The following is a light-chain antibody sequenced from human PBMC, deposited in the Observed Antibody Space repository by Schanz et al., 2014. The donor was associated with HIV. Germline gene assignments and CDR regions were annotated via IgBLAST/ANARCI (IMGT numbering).Light chain of an antibody. Sequence: EIVMTQSPGTLSVSPGERATLSCRASQTVSNNLAWYQQKPGQAPRLLIYDASNRATGIPARFSGSGSGTDFTLTISSLEPEDFAVYYCQQRSNWPLYTFGQGTKLEIK. CDR3: QQRSNWPLYT. CDR2: DAS. J-gene: IGKJ2*01. CDR1: QTVSNN. V-gene: IGKV3-11*01.